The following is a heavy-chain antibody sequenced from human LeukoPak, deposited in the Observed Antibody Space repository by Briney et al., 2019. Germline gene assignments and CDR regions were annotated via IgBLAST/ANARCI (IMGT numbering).Heavy chain of an antibody. CDR1: GYTFTGYY. J-gene: IGHJ4*02. CDR3: ARLGTYYYGSGSPGNY. CDR2: INPNSGGT. V-gene: IGHV1-2*02. Sequence: ASVKDSCKASGYTFTGYYLHWVRQAPGQGLEWMGWINPNSGGTNYAQKFQGRVTMTRDTSISTAYMELSRLRSDDTAVYYCARLGTYYYGSGSPGNYWGQGTLLTVSS. D-gene: IGHD3-10*01.